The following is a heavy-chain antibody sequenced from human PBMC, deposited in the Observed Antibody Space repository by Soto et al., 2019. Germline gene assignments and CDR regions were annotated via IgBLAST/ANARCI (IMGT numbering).Heavy chain of an antibody. CDR1: GFTFNSYT. CDR3: ARERIKPYYMDV. V-gene: IGHV3-23*01. D-gene: IGHD2-15*01. CDR2: ISGSGGSP. J-gene: IGHJ6*03. Sequence: PGGSLRLSCAASGFTFNSYTMAWVRQAPGKGLEWVSSISGSGGSPSYADSVKGSFTISRDNSKNTLYLQMNSLRAEDTAVYYCARERIKPYYMDVWGKGTTVTVSS.